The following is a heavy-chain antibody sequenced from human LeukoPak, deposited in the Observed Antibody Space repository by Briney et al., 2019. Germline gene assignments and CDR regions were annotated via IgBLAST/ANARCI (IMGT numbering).Heavy chain of an antibody. J-gene: IGHJ4*02. Sequence: GGSLRLSCAASGFTFSSFWMHWVRQAPGKGLVWVSRITSDGRSTNYADSVKGRFTISRDNAKNTLYLQMNSLRAEDTAVYYCARGSGDSSGWTSYLGAWFDYWGQGTLVTVSS. CDR3: ARGSGDSSGWTSYLGAWFDY. CDR1: GFTFSSFW. D-gene: IGHD6-19*01. CDR2: ITSDGRST. V-gene: IGHV3-74*01.